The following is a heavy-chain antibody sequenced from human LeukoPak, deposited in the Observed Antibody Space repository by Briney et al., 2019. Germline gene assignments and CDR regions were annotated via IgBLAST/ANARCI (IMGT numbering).Heavy chain of an antibody. V-gene: IGHV2-5*02. CDR1: GFSLSTSGVG. D-gene: IGHD2-15*01. CDR3: AHRRGKDGSLSY. Sequence: SGPTLVKPTQTLTLTCTFSGFSLSTSGVGVGWIRQPPGKALEWLALIYWDDDKRYSPSLKSRLTITKDTSKNKVVLTLTNMDPVDTATYFCAHRRGKDGSLSYWGQGTLVTVSS. J-gene: IGHJ4*02. CDR2: IYWDDDK.